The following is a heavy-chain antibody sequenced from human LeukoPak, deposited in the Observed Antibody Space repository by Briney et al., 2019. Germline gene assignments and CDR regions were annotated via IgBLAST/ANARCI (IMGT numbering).Heavy chain of an antibody. D-gene: IGHD4-17*01. CDR2: ISYDGSNK. V-gene: IGHV3-30-3*01. Sequence: QSGRSLRLSCAASGSTFSSYAMHWVRQAPGKGLEWVAVISYDGSNKYYADSVKGRFTISRDNSKNTLYLQMNSLRAEDTAVYYCARVWTTGLYDYWGQGTLVTVSS. CDR3: ARVWTTGLYDY. CDR1: GSTFSSYA. J-gene: IGHJ4*02.